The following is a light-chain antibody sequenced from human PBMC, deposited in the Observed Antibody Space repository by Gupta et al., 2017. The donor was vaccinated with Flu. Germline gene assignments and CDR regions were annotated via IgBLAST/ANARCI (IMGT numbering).Light chain of an antibody. Sequence: SPSTLSASVGDRVTITCRASQSISTWLAWYQQKPGKAPKLLIYKASSLEKGVTSRFSGSGFGTEFTLTISSLQPDDFATYYCQQYNSYSTFGQGTKVEIK. CDR1: QSISTW. V-gene: IGKV1-5*03. CDR3: QQYNSYST. J-gene: IGKJ1*01. CDR2: KAS.